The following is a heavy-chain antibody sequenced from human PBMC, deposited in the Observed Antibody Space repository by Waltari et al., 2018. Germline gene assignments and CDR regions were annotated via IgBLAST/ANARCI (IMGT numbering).Heavy chain of an antibody. CDR2: INHSGST. CDR3: ARVKFGSSGYWGLIVFDY. J-gene: IGHJ4*02. D-gene: IGHD3-22*01. V-gene: IGHV4-34*01. Sequence: QVQLQQWGAGLLKPSETLSLTCAVYGGSCSGYYWSWIRQTPGKGLEWIGEINHSGSTNYNPSLKSRVTISVYTSKNQFSLKLSSVTAAATAVYYCARVKFGSSGYWGLIVFDYWGQGTLVTVSS. CDR1: GGSCSGYY.